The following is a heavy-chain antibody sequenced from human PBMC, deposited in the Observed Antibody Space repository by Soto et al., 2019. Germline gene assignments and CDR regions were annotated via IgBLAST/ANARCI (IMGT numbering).Heavy chain of an antibody. CDR3: ARDKITGLFDY. CDR1: GDSISSSSYY. CDR2: ISYRGST. Sequence: PSETLSLTCTVSGDSISSSSYYWGWIRQPPGKGLEWIGSISYRGSTYYNPSLKSRVTISVDTSKNQFSLKLTSVTAADTAVYYCARDKITGLFDYWGQGTLVTVS. J-gene: IGHJ4*02. D-gene: IGHD2-8*02. V-gene: IGHV4-39*02.